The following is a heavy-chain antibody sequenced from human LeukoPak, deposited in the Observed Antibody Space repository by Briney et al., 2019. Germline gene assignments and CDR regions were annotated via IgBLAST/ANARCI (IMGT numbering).Heavy chain of an antibody. Sequence: SETLSLTCTVSGGSISSYYWSWIRQPPGKGLEWIGYIYYSGSTNYNPSLKSRVTISVDTSKNQFSLKLSSVTAADTAVYYCARAITTSAFDIWGQGTMVTVSS. V-gene: IGHV4-59*01. CDR2: IYYSGST. J-gene: IGHJ3*02. CDR3: ARAITTSAFDI. CDR1: GGSISSYY. D-gene: IGHD3-22*01.